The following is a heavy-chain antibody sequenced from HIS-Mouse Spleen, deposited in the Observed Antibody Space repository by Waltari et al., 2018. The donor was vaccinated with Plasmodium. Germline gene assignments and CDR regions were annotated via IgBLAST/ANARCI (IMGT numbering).Heavy chain of an antibody. Sequence: EVQLVESGGGLVQPGGSLSLSCAASGFTFSSYTMTWVRQAPGKGLEWVSYISSSSSTIYYADSVKGRFTISRDNAKNSLYLQMNSLRAEDTAVYYCARVNSGSYYWFDPWGQGTLVTVSS. CDR3: ARVNSGSYYWFDP. CDR2: ISSSSSTI. D-gene: IGHD1-26*01. CDR1: GFTFSSYT. J-gene: IGHJ5*02. V-gene: IGHV3-48*01.